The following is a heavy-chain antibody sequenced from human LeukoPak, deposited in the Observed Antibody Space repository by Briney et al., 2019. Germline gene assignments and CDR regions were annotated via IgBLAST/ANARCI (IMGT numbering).Heavy chain of an antibody. CDR1: GFTFSSYW. CDR2: IKQDGSEK. Sequence: GGSLRLSCAASGFTFSSYWMSWVRQAPGKGLEWVANIKQDGSEKYYVDSVKGRFTISRDNAKNSLYLQMNSLRAEDTAVYYCARDRGYSYGRHYYYYMDVWGKGTTLTVSS. J-gene: IGHJ6*03. V-gene: IGHV3-7*01. CDR3: ARDRGYSYGRHYYYYMDV. D-gene: IGHD5-18*01.